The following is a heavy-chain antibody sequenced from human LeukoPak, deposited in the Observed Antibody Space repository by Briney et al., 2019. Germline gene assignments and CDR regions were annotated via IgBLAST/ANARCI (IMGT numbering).Heavy chain of an antibody. V-gene: IGHV4-59*08. D-gene: IGHD6-19*01. CDR2: IYYSGST. CDR1: GGCMSPYH. CDR3: ARAVSGRFDY. J-gene: IGHJ4*02. Sequence: NTSETLSLTCTVSGGCMSPYHWGWIRQPPGKGLEWTGYIYYSGSTNYNPSLKSRVTISVDTSKNQFSLKLSSVTAADTAIYYCARAVSGRFDYWGQGTLVTVSS.